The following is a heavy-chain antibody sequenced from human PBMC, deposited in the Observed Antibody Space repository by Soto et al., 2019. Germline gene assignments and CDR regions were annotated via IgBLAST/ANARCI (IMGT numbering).Heavy chain of an antibody. V-gene: IGHV3-33*01. CDR2: IWYDGSNK. CDR1: GFTFSSYG. Sequence: PGGSLRLSCAASGFTFSSYGMHWFRQAPGKGLEWVAVIWYDGSNKYYADSVKGRFTISRDNSKNTLYLQMNSLRAEDTAVYYCARDDRDSSTYDFWSGYYPTIDYWGQGTLVTVSS. D-gene: IGHD3-3*01. CDR3: ARDDRDSSTYDFWSGYYPTIDY. J-gene: IGHJ4*02.